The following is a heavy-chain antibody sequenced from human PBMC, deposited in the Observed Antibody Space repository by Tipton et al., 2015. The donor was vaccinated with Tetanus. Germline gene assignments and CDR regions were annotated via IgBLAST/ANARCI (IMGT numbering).Heavy chain of an antibody. D-gene: IGHD6-13*01. CDR3: LYPISSSAFAY. CDR1: GFTFSNSG. J-gene: IGHJ4*02. CDR2: ISYDGNYQ. Sequence: QLVQSGGGVVQPGRSLRLSCAASGFTFSNSGMHWVRQAPGKGLEWVASISYDGNYQSYTESVKGRFTISRDNTKSTLFLQMNGLGVEGSAVNYSLYPISSSAFAYGDQRSLVTVST. V-gene: IGHV3-30*05.